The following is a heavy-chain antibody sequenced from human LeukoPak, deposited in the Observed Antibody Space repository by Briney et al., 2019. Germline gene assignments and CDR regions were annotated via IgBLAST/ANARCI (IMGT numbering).Heavy chain of an antibody. V-gene: IGHV4-61*02. CDR2: VYTSGNT. J-gene: IGHJ3*02. Sequence: SETLSLTCTVSGGSISTPGYYWSWIRQPAGKGLEWIGRVYTSGNTNYNPSLKSRVTMSVDTSKNQFSLKLTSVTAADTAVYYCARGLSHSKDIWGQGTMVTVSS. CDR3: ARGLSHSKDI. CDR1: GGSISTPGYY.